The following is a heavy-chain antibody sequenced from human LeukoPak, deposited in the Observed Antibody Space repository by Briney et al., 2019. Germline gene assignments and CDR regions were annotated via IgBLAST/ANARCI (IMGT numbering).Heavy chain of an antibody. CDR1: GYTFTSYG. Sequence: AAVKVSCKASGYTFTSYGRSWVGQARGQGREWMGWISAYSGKTNYAWKLHERVTMTTDTSTRTAYMALGSLRSEGTAVYYCARVWGSGSFDYWGQGTMVTVSS. CDR2: ISAYSGKT. D-gene: IGHD3-10*01. CDR3: ARVWGSGSFDY. V-gene: IGHV1-18*04. J-gene: IGHJ4*02.